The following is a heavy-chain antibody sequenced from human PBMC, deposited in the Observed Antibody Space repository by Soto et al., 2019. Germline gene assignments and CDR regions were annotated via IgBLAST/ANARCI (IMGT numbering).Heavy chain of an antibody. D-gene: IGHD4-17*01. CDR1: GVSVSSGIFY. Sequence: SETRSLTCTVSGVSVSSGIFYWAWIRQPPGKGLEWIGFVSYSGTTNYKPSLKSRVTISVDTSRSQISLKVSSLTAADTAVYYCARGATVTQYDYWGQGTLVTVSS. CDR2: VSYSGTT. J-gene: IGHJ4*02. V-gene: IGHV4-61*01. CDR3: ARGATVTQYDY.